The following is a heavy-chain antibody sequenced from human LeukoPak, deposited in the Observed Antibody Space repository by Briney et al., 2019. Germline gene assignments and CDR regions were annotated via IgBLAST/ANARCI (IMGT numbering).Heavy chain of an antibody. D-gene: IGHD3-22*01. CDR1: GFTFDDYT. CDR2: ISWDGGST. CDR3: AKDATYDSSGYYGGVFDY. V-gene: IGHV3-43*01. Sequence: GGSLRLSCAASGFTFDDYTMHWVRQAPGKRLEWVSLISWDGGSTYYADSVKGRFTISRDNSKSSLYLQMNSLRTEDTALYYCAKDATYDSSGYYGGVFDYWGQGTLVTVSS. J-gene: IGHJ4*02.